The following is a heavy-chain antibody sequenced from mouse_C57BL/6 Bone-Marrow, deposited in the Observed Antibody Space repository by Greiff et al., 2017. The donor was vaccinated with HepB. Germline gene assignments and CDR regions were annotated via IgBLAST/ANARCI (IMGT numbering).Heavy chain of an antibody. Sequence: EVNLVESGGDLVKPGGSLKLSCAASGFTFSSYGMSWVRQTPDKRLEWVATISSGGSYTYYPDSVKGRFTISRDNAKNTLYLQMSSLKSEDSAMYYCARQKRGRFAYWGQGTLVTVSA. V-gene: IGHV5-6*01. CDR2: ISSGGSYT. CDR3: ARQKRGRFAY. J-gene: IGHJ3*01. CDR1: GFTFSSYG.